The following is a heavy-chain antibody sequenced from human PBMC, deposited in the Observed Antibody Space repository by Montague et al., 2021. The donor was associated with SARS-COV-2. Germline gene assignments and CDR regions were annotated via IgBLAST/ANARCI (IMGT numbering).Heavy chain of an antibody. CDR2: ISHRENT. CDR3: VRVSWYYYGSGAFDY. V-gene: IGHV4-39*07. CDR1: SRSIISTSSY. Sequence: SETLSLTCTVSSRSIISTSSYWGWIRQPPGGGLEWIGSISHRENTFYNPSLKSPVTISVDTSKNQFSLKMISVTAADTDIYYCVRVSWYYYGSGAFDYWGQGTLVTVSA. J-gene: IGHJ4*02. D-gene: IGHD3-10*01.